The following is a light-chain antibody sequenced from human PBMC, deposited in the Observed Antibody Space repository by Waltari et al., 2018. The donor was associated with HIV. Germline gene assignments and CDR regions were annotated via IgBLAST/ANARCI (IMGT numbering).Light chain of an antibody. CDR3: ASWDDSLSVV. Sequence: QSALTQPPSASGPPGQRVTISCSGSSSNIGRNYVYWYLQLPGTAPKLLIYRNNQRPSGVPDRFSGSKSGTSASLAISGRRSEDEADYYCASWDDSLSVVFGGGTKLTVL. V-gene: IGLV1-47*01. CDR2: RNN. CDR1: SSNIGRNY. J-gene: IGLJ2*01.